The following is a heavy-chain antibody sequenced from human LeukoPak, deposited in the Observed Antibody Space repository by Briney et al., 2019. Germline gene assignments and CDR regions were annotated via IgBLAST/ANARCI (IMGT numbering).Heavy chain of an antibody. CDR1: GGSVSSGSYY. V-gene: IGHV4-61*01. Sequence: SETLSLTCTVSGGSVSSGSYYWSWIRQPPGKGLEWIGYIYYSGNTNYNPSLKSRVTISVDTSKNQFSLKLSSVTAADTAVYHCARGGPYGDYDYWGQGTLVTVSS. J-gene: IGHJ4*02. D-gene: IGHD4-17*01. CDR3: ARGGPYGDYDY. CDR2: IYYSGNT.